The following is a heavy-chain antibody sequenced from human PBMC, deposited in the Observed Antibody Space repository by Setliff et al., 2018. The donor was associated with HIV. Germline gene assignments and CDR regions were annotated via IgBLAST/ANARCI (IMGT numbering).Heavy chain of an antibody. J-gene: IGHJ3*02. V-gene: IGHV3-21*01. CDR2: ISSSSSYI. Sequence: PGGSLRLSCAASGFTFSSYSMNWVRQAPGKGLEWVSSISSSSSYIYYADSVKGRFTISRDNAKNSLYLQMNSLRAEDTAVYYCARPGVGFDAFDIWGQGTMVTVSS. CDR1: GFTFSSYS. D-gene: IGHD1-26*01. CDR3: ARPGVGFDAFDI.